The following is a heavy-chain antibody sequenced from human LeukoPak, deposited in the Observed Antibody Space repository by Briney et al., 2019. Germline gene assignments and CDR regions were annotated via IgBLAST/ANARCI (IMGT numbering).Heavy chain of an antibody. D-gene: IGHD2-2*01. CDR1: GGSFSGYY. Sequence: SETLSLTCAVYGGSFSGYYWSWIRQPPGKRLEWIGEINHSGSTNYNPSLKSRVTISVDTSKNQFSLKLSSVTAADTAVYYCARLSGSRYCSSTSCYAPDYWGQGTLVTVSS. CDR3: ARLSGSRYCSSTSCYAPDY. J-gene: IGHJ4*02. CDR2: INHSGST. V-gene: IGHV4-34*01.